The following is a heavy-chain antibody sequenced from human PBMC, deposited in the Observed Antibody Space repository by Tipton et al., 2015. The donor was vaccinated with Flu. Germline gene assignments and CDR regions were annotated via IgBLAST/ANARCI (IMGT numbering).Heavy chain of an antibody. Sequence: TLSLTCTVSGGSVSSGTYYWSWIRQPAGEGLEWIGRVSMGGGTNYNPPLSSRVTITIDTSKNQFSLKLTSVTAADTAVYYCARDRLYSASVGYFYVGASDVWGQGTMVTVPP. CDR3: ARDRLYSASVGYFYVGASDV. V-gene: IGHV4-61*02. CDR1: GGSVSSGTYY. D-gene: IGHD3-22*01. CDR2: VSMGGGT. J-gene: IGHJ3*01.